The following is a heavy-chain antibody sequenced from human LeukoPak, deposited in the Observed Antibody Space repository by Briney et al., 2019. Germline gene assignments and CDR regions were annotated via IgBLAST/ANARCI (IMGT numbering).Heavy chain of an antibody. CDR3: ARGRSTGYPYYFEY. Sequence: ASVKVSCKASGYTFTSYDINWVRQATGQGLEWMGWMNPNSGSTGYAQKFLGRVTITRNTSISTAYMELSGLRSEDTAVYYCARGRSTGYPYYFEYWGQGTLVTVSS. V-gene: IGHV1-8*03. CDR1: GYTFTSYD. D-gene: IGHD5-12*01. CDR2: MNPNSGST. J-gene: IGHJ4*02.